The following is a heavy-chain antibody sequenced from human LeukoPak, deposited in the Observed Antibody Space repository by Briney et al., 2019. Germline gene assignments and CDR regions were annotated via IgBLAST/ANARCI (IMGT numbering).Heavy chain of an antibody. CDR2: TSYSGST. J-gene: IGHJ4*02. Sequence: SETLSLTCTVSRGTINYHYWSWIRQPPGKGLEWIGYTSYSGSTNYNPSLKSRVTILVDTSKNKLSLNLTSVTAADTAVYYCARARYCSSATCYCDYWGQGTLVTVSS. V-gene: IGHV4-59*11. D-gene: IGHD2-2*01. CDR1: RGTINYHY. CDR3: ARARYCSSATCYCDY.